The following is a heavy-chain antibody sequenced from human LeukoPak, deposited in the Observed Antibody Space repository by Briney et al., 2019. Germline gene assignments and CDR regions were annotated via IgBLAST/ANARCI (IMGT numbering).Heavy chain of an antibody. Sequence: GGSLRLSCAASGFTFSTYAMSWVRQAPGKGLEWVANIKQDGSEKYYVDSVKGRFTISRDNAKNSLYLQMNSLRAEDTAVYYCARDAAYYYGSGSYYDYWGQGTLVTVSS. D-gene: IGHD3-10*01. CDR2: IKQDGSEK. J-gene: IGHJ4*02. V-gene: IGHV3-7*03. CDR3: ARDAAYYYGSGSYYDY. CDR1: GFTFSTYA.